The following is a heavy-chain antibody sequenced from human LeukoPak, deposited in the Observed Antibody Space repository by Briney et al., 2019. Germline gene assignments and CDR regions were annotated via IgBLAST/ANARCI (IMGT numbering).Heavy chain of an antibody. Sequence: GGSLRLSCAASGFTVSSNYMSWVRQAPGKGLEWVSVIYSGGSTYYADSVKGRFTISRDNSKNTLYLQMNSLRAEDTAVYYCASSMVRGVIGDYWGQGTLVTVSS. CDR2: IYSGGST. CDR1: GFTVSSNY. J-gene: IGHJ4*02. D-gene: IGHD3-10*01. CDR3: ASSMVRGVIGDY. V-gene: IGHV3-66*01.